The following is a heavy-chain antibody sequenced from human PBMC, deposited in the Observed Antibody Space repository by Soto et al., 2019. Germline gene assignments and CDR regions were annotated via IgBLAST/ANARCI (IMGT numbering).Heavy chain of an antibody. CDR1: GFIFSTYA. CDR2: ISYEGSNK. Sequence: QVQLVESGGRVVQPGRSLRLSCAASGFIFSTYAMHWVRQAPGKGLEWVAVISYEGSNKFYADSAKGRFTISRDNSKNTLYLQVNSLRAEDTAVYYCAKSFTAWRWKGTYFDHWGQGTLVTVSS. CDR3: AKSFTAWRWKGTYFDH. D-gene: IGHD3-3*01. J-gene: IGHJ4*02. V-gene: IGHV3-30*18.